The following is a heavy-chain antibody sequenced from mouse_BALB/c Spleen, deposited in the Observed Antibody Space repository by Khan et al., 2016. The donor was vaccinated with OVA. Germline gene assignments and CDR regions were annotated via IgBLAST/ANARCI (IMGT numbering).Heavy chain of an antibody. V-gene: IGHV3-2*02. CDR3: ARTARLKY. Sequence: EVQLQESGPGLVKPSQSLSLTCTVTGYSITSGYGWNWIRQFPGNKLEWMGYISYSGSTNYNPSLKSRISINRDTSKNQFFLQLNSVTTEETATYYCARTARLKYWGQGTTLTVSS. CDR2: ISYSGST. CDR1: GYSITSGYG. D-gene: IGHD1-2*01. J-gene: IGHJ2*01.